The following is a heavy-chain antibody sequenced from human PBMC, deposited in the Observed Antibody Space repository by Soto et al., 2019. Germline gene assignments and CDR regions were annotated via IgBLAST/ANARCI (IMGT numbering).Heavy chain of an antibody. CDR1: GFTIGSYG. V-gene: IGHV3-23*01. Sequence: GGSLRLSCAASGFTIGSYGMGWVRQAPGKGLEWVSTITGGNTYYAASVKGRFTISRDNYKNTLYLQMGSLRAEDTALYYCVKDKERGGYDSDFDSWGQGTLVIAPQ. CDR3: VKDKERGGYDSDFDS. CDR2: ITGGNT. J-gene: IGHJ4*02. D-gene: IGHD3-3*01.